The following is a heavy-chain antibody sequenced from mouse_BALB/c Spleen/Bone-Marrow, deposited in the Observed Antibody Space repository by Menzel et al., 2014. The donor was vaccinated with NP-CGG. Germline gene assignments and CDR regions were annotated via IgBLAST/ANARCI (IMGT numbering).Heavy chain of an antibody. Sequence: EVHLVESGGGLVQPGGSLRLSCATSGFTFTDYYMNWVRQPPGKALEWLGFIRNKANGYTTEYSASVKGRFTLSRDNSQSILYLQMNTLRAEDSATYYCARDMGGLLFDYWGQGTTLTVSS. J-gene: IGHJ2*01. D-gene: IGHD2-3*01. CDR2: IRNKANGYTT. CDR3: ARDMGGLLFDY. CDR1: GFTFTDYY. V-gene: IGHV7-3*02.